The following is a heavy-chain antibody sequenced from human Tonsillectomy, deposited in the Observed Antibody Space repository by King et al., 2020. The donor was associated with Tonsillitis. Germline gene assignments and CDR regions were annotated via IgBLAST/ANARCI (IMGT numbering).Heavy chain of an antibody. Sequence: QLVQSGAEVKKPGSSVKVSCKASGGTFSSYAISWVRQAPGQGLEWMGRIIPILGIANYAQKFQGRVTITADKSTSTAYMELSSLRSGDTAVYYCARDPLPLRYFDFDRWFDPWGQGTLVTVSS. D-gene: IGHD3-9*01. CDR1: GGTFSSYA. CDR2: IIPILGIA. CDR3: ARDPLPLRYFDFDRWFDP. V-gene: IGHV1-69*04. J-gene: IGHJ5*02.